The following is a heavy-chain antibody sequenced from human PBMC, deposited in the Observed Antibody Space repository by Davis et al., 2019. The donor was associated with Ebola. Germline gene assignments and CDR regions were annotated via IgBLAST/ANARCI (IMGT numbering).Heavy chain of an antibody. CDR3: ARAPRYGDYGALDY. Sequence: AASVKVSCKASGGTFSSYAISWVRQAPGQGLEWMGGIIPIFGTANYAQKFQGSVTITADESTSTAYMELSSLRSEDTAVYYCARAPRYGDYGALDYWGQGTLVTVSS. J-gene: IGHJ4*02. CDR2: IIPIFGTA. CDR1: GGTFSSYA. D-gene: IGHD4-17*01. V-gene: IGHV1-69*13.